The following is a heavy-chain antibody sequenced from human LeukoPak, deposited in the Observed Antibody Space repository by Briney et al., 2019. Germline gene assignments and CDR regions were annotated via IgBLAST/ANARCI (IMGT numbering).Heavy chain of an antibody. D-gene: IGHD3-10*01. CDR1: GFTFSNYA. Sequence: GGSLRLSCAASGFTFSNYAMHWVRQAPGKGLEWVAFIRYDGSKNNYADSVTGRFTISRDNSENTLYLQMNSLRAEDTAMYYCARDRLWFRREGPDYWGQGTLVTVSS. V-gene: IGHV3-30*02. J-gene: IGHJ4*02. CDR3: ARDRLWFRREGPDY. CDR2: IRYDGSKN.